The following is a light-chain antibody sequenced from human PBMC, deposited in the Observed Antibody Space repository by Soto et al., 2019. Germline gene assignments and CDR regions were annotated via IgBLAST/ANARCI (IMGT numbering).Light chain of an antibody. CDR3: QSYDSSLSGWV. J-gene: IGLJ3*02. CDR1: SSNIGAGYD. CDR2: GNS. Sequence: QPVLTQPPSVSGAPGQRVTISCTGSSSNIGAGYDVHWYQQLPGTAPKLLIYGNSNRPSVVPDRFSGSKSGTSASLAITGLQAEDEADYYCQSYDSSLSGWVFGGGTKVTVL. V-gene: IGLV1-40*01.